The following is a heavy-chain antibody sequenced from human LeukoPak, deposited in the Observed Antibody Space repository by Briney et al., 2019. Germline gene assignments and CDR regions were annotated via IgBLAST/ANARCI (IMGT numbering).Heavy chain of an antibody. D-gene: IGHD3-3*01. CDR3: ARNTIFGVVHDTRYYYYYYMDV. V-gene: IGHV1-2*02. CDR1: GYTFTGYY. Sequence: GASVKVSCKASGYTFTGYYMHWVRQAPGQGLEWMGWINPNSGGTNYAQKFQGRVTMTRDTSISTAYMELSRLRSGDTAVYYCARNTIFGVVHDTRYYYYYYMDVWGKGTTVTVSS. J-gene: IGHJ6*03. CDR2: INPNSGGT.